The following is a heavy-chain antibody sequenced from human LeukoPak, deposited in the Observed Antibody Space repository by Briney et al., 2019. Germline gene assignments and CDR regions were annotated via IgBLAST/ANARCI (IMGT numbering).Heavy chain of an antibody. J-gene: IGHJ5*02. D-gene: IGHD3-22*01. CDR1: GGTFSSYA. CDR2: IIPIFGTA. V-gene: IGHV1-69*13. Sequence: SVKVSCKASGGTFSSYAISWVRQAPGQGLEWMGGIIPIFGTANYAQKFQGRVTITADESTSTAYMELRSLRSDDTAVYYCARDKGGYYFPNWFDPWGQGTLVTVSS. CDR3: ARDKGGYYFPNWFDP.